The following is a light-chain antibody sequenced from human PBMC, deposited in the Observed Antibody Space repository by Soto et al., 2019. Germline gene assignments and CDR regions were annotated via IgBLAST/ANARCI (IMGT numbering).Light chain of an antibody. V-gene: IGKV3-15*01. CDR2: GAS. CDR3: QQYNNWPPK. CDR1: QSLSFN. J-gene: IGKJ1*01. Sequence: EIVMTQSPATLSVSPGERATLSCRASQSLSFNLAWYQQKPGQAPRLLIYGASTRATGIPARFSGSGSGTEFTLTISSLQSEDFAVYYCQQYNNWPPKFGQGTKVDIK.